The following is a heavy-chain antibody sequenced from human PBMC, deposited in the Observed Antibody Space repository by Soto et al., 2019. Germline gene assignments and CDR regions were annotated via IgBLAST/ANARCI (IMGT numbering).Heavy chain of an antibody. V-gene: IGHV1-18*01. CDR2: ISAHNGNT. J-gene: IGHJ4*02. D-gene: IGHD6-6*01. CDR1: GYAFTTYG. CDR3: ARGRDGDY. Sequence: QVHLVQSGAEVKKPGASVKVSCKGSGYAFTTYGITWVRQAPGQGLEWMGWISAHNGNTNYAQKLQGRVTVTRDTSTSTADMELRGLRSDDTAVYYCARGRDGDYWGQGALVTVSS.